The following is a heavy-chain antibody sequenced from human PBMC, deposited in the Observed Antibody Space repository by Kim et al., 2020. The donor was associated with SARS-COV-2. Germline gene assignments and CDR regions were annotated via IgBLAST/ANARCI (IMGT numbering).Heavy chain of an antibody. J-gene: IGHJ4*02. CDR2: ISGSGGST. CDR3: AKSVVVNRDGSYPFDY. V-gene: IGHV3-23*01. Sequence: GGSLRLSCAASGFTFSSYAMSWVRQAPGKGLEWVSAISGSGGSTYYADSVKGRFTISRDNSKNTLYLQMNSLRAEDTAVYYCAKSVVVNRDGSYPFDYWGQGTLVTVSS. D-gene: IGHD1-26*01. CDR1: GFTFSSYA.